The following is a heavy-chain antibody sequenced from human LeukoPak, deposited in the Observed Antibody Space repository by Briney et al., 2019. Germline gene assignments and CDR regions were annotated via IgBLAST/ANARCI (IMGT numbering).Heavy chain of an antibody. CDR2: IGGNGGST. V-gene: IGHV3-23*01. Sequence: GGSLRLSCVASGFIFSSYAMSWVRQAPGKGLEWVSSIGGNGGSTYYADSVKGRFTISRDDSKNTLYLQVNSLRADDTAVYYCAKGRSAFAGDYDYWGQGTLVTVSS. CDR1: GFIFSSYA. CDR3: AKGRSAFAGDYDY. J-gene: IGHJ4*02.